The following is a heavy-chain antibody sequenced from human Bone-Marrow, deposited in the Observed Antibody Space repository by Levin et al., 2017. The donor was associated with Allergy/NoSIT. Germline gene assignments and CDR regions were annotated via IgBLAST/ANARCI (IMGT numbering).Heavy chain of an antibody. CDR2: ISYDGSNK. J-gene: IGHJ6*02. V-gene: IGHV3-30*04. CDR3: ATPPRRTGTTGYGMDV. Sequence: GGSLRLSCAASGFTFSSYAMHWVRQAPGKGLEWVAVISYDGSNKYYADSVKGRFTISRDNSKNTLYLQMNSLRAEDTAVYYCATPPRRTGTTGYGMDVWGQGITVTVSS. D-gene: IGHD1-7*01. CDR1: GFTFSSYA.